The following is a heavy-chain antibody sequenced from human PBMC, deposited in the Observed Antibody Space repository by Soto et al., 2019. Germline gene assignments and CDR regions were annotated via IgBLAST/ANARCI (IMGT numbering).Heavy chain of an antibody. J-gene: IGHJ4*02. CDR2: MSIGGEKT. CDR1: GFSFSDYS. V-gene: IGHV3-23*01. Sequence: EEQVFESGGGLVQPGGSLRLSCAASGFSFSDYSMAWVRQTPEKGLEWVSGMSIGGEKTFYIDSVKGRFIVSRDSSRDTVYFQMNRLRVEDTAVYYCARWNGYGDLWGQGTLVTVSS. CDR3: ARWNGYGDL. D-gene: IGHD1-1*01.